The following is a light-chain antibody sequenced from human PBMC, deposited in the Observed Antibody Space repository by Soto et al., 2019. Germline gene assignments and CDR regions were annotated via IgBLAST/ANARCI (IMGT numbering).Light chain of an antibody. CDR2: DAS. Sequence: EIVMTQSPATLSVSPGERATLSCRASQSVGGNLAWYQQRPGRAPRLLIYDASTSATDIPARFSGSGSGTEFTLTIISLQSEDFALYYCQQYNNWPLYTFGQGTKLEIK. J-gene: IGKJ2*01. CDR1: QSVGGN. V-gene: IGKV3-15*01. CDR3: QQYNNWPLYT.